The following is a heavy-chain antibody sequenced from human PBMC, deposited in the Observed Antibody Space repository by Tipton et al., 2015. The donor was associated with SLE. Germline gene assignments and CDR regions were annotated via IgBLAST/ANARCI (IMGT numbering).Heavy chain of an antibody. Sequence: TLSLTCAVYGGSFSGYHWTWIRQPPGQGLGWVGSLYHRGSTYYNPSLKSRVTISTDTSKNEIYLKLTSVTATDTAVYYCARDHPVAGPFDYWGQGTLVTVSS. D-gene: IGHD6-19*01. V-gene: IGHV4-34*01. CDR1: GGSFSGYH. J-gene: IGHJ4*02. CDR3: ARDHPVAGPFDY. CDR2: LYHRGST.